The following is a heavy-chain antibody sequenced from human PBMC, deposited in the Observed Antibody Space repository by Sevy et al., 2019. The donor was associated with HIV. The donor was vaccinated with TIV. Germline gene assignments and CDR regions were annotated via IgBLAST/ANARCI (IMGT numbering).Heavy chain of an antibody. Sequence: ASVKVSCKVSGYTLSKLSMHWVRQAPGKGPEWMGGFDPEDGETIYAQKFQGRVTMTEDTSTDTAFMELSSLRSEDTAVYYCGTFDFWSDYPLYGMDVWGQGTTVTVSS. J-gene: IGHJ6*02. CDR3: GTFDFWSDYPLYGMDV. V-gene: IGHV1-24*01. D-gene: IGHD3-3*01. CDR2: FDPEDGET. CDR1: GYTLSKLS.